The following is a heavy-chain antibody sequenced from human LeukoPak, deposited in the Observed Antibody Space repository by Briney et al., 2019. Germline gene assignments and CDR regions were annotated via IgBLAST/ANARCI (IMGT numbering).Heavy chain of an antibody. J-gene: IGHJ5*02. V-gene: IGHV4-34*01. Sequence: SETLSLTCAVYGGSFSGYYWSWIRQPPGKGLEWIGEINHNGSTNYNPSLKSRVTISVDTSKNQFSLKLSSVTAADTAVYYCARAYRGYCSSTSCYRAEFDPWGQGTLVTVSS. CDR2: INHNGST. CDR1: GGSFSGYY. CDR3: ARAYRGYCSSTSCYRAEFDP. D-gene: IGHD2-2*01.